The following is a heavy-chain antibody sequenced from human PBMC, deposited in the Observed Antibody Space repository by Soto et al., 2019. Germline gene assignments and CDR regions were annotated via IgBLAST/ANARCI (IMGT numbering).Heavy chain of an antibody. D-gene: IGHD2-15*01. Sequence: SETLSLTCTVSGGSISSSSYYWGWIRQPPGKGLEWIGSIYYSGSTYYNPSLKSRVTISVDTSKNQFSLKLSSVTAADTAVYYCARSAMGGVVVVWGQGTLVTVSS. J-gene: IGHJ4*02. CDR2: IYYSGST. V-gene: IGHV4-39*01. CDR1: GGSISSSSYY. CDR3: ARSAMGGVVVV.